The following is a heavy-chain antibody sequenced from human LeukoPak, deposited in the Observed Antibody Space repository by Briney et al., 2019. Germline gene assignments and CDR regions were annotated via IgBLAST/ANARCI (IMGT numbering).Heavy chain of an antibody. V-gene: IGHV3-48*03. CDR2: ISSSGSTI. CDR1: GFTLSSYE. Sequence: PGGSLRLSCAASGFTLSSYEMNWVRQAPGKGLEWVSYISSSGSTIYYADSVKGRFTISRDNAKNSLYLQMNSLRAEDTAVYYCARGCPDYVWGSYRPYYFDYWGQGTLVTVSS. CDR3: ARGCPDYVWGSYRPYYFDY. D-gene: IGHD3-16*02. J-gene: IGHJ4*02.